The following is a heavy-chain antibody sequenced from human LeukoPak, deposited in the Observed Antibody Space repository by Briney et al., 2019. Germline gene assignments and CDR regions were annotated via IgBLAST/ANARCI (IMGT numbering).Heavy chain of an antibody. D-gene: IGHD6-19*01. CDR2: ISGSGGST. J-gene: IGHJ4*02. CDR1: GFTFSSYG. CDR3: AKAREAVAGPFDY. Sequence: GGSLRLSCAASGFTFSSYGMHWVRQAPGKGLEWVSAISGSGGSTYYADSVKGRFTISRDNSKNTLYLQMNSLRAEDTAVYYCAKAREAVAGPFDYWGQGTLVTVSS. V-gene: IGHV3-23*01.